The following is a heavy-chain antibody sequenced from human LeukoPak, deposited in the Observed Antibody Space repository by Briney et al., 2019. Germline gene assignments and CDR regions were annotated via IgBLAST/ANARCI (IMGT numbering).Heavy chain of an antibody. CDR1: GFTFSSYS. D-gene: IGHD3-22*01. J-gene: IGHJ4*02. V-gene: IGHV3-21*01. CDR2: ISSSSSYI. CDR3: ARGDSSGYLLTLFDY. Sequence: PGGSLRLSCAASGFTFSSYSMNWVRQAPGKGLEWVSSISSSSSYIYYADSVKGRFTISRDNAKNSLYLQMNSLRAEDTAVYYCARGDSSGYLLTLFDYWGQGTLVTVSS.